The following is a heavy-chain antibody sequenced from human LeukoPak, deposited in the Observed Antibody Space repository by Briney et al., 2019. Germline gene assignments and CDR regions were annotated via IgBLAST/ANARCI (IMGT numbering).Heavy chain of an antibody. V-gene: IGHV1-2*02. J-gene: IGHJ4*02. Sequence: ASVKVSCKSSGYTFTGYFMHWVRQAPGQGLEWMGWINPNSGGTNYAQKFQGRVTMTRDTSISTAYMELSRLRSDDTAVYYCARDQCSGGSCSQFDYWGQGTLVTVSS. CDR2: INPNSGGT. CDR1: GYTFTGYF. D-gene: IGHD2-15*01. CDR3: ARDQCSGGSCSQFDY.